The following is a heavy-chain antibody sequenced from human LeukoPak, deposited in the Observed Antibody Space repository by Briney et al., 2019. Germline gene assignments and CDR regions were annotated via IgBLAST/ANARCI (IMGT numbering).Heavy chain of an antibody. CDR2: VDHTGST. J-gene: IGHJ4*02. Sequence: SETLSLTCTVSDDSITMYYWTWIRQPPGKGLEWIGYVDHTGSTKFNPSLNGRVSISRDTSNNFFSLKLSSVTAADTAVYYCARALSGYSYGYGGYYFDYWGQGTLVTVSS. D-gene: IGHD5-18*01. CDR3: ARALSGYSYGYGGYYFDY. CDR1: DDSITMYY. V-gene: IGHV4-59*01.